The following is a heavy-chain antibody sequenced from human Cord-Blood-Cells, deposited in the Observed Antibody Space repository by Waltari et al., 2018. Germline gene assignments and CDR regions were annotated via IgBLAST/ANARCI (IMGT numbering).Heavy chain of an antibody. CDR1: GGSISSGGYY. V-gene: IGHV4-31*03. CDR3: ARDRVGVARYAFDI. Sequence: QVQLQESGPGLVKPSQTLSLTCTVSGGSISSGGYYWSWIPPHPGKGLEWIGYIYYSGSTYYNPSLKSRVTISVDTSKNQFSLKLSSVTAADTAVYYCARDRVGVARYAFDIWGQGTMVTVSS. CDR2: IYYSGST. J-gene: IGHJ3*02. D-gene: IGHD1-26*01.